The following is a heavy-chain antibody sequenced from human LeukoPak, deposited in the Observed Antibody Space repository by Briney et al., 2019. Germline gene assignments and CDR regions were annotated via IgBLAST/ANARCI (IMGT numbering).Heavy chain of an antibody. J-gene: IGHJ4*02. CDR3: GRAQYRGRYLHFYY. Sequence: SETLSLTCTVSGGSISSSSYYWGWIRQPPGKGLEWIGSIYYSGSTYYNPSLKSRVTISVDTSKNQFSLKLSSVTAADTVGDYLGRAQYRGRYLHFYYLGQGTLVTVSS. V-gene: IGHV4-39*07. CDR1: GGSISSSSYY. CDR2: IYYSGST. D-gene: IGHD1-26*01.